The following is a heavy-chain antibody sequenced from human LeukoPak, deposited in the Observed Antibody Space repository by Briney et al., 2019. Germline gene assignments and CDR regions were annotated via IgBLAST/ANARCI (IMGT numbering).Heavy chain of an antibody. J-gene: IGHJ6*03. Sequence: SETLSLTCTVSGGSISSYYWSWIRQPPGKGLEWIGYIYTSGSTNYNPSLKRRVTISVDTSKNQFSLKLSSVTAADTAVYYCARLIYYYYYMDVWGKGTTVTVSS. CDR3: ARLIYYYYYMDV. V-gene: IGHV4-4*09. CDR1: GGSISSYY. CDR2: IYTSGST.